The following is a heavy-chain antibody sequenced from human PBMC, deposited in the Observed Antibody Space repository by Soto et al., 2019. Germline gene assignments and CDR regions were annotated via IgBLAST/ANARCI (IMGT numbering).Heavy chain of an antibody. V-gene: IGHV4-30-2*06. CDR1: VCRITSGRSA. CDR2: IYHSGST. J-gene: IGHJ5*02. D-gene: IGHD6-6*01. CDR3: VRESVASGPNYFDT. Sequence: SESLSLTCSVSVCRITSGRSAGKWLSPSPGKGLEWIAYIYHSGSTYYNPSLKSRVTISVDRSENQFSLKLTSVTAADTAVYYCVRESVASGPNYFDTWGPGTLGTVS.